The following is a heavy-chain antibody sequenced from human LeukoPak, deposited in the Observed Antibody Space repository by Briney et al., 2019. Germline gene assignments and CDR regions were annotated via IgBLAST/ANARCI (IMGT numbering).Heavy chain of an antibody. CDR2: IYYSGST. D-gene: IGHD1-26*01. V-gene: IGHV4-59*01. J-gene: IGHJ4*02. CDR3: ARDRYSGSYYGPFDY. Sequence: SGETLTLTCTVSGGSFSSYCWSWIRQPPGKGLEGIGYIYYSGSTNYNPSLKSRVTISVDTSKNQFSLKLSSVTAADTAVYYCARDRYSGSYYGPFDYWGQGTLVTVSS. CDR1: GGSFSSYC.